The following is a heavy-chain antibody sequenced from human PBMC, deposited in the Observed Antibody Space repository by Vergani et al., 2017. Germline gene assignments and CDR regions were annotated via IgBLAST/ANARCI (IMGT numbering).Heavy chain of an antibody. Sequence: EVELVQSGPEMRKPGESLKISFKGSEYSFGNYWIGWVRQMPGKGLEWVGIIYPADSDTRYSPSFQGQVTISADKSISTAFLQWDSLKASDTALYYCARHTTYTDSWGQGTLVTVSS. J-gene: IGHJ4*02. CDR3: ARHTTYTDS. CDR1: EYSFGNYW. CDR2: IYPADSDT. D-gene: IGHD1-1*01. V-gene: IGHV5-51*01.